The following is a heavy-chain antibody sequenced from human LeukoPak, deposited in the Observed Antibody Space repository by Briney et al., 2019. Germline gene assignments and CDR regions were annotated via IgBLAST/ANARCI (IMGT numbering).Heavy chain of an antibody. CDR2: ISWNSGSI. V-gene: IGHV3-9*01. D-gene: IGHD6-13*01. J-gene: IGHJ6*02. CDR1: GFTFDDYA. Sequence: GGSLRLSCAASGFTFDDYAMHWVRQAPGKGLEWVSGISWNSGSIGYADSVKGRFTISRDNAKNSLYLQMNSLRAEDTALYYCAKLAAASDYYYGMDVWGQGTTVTVSS. CDR3: AKLAAASDYYYGMDV.